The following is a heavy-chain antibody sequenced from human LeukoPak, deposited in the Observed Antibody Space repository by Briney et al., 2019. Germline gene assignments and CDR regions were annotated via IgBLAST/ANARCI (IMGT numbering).Heavy chain of an antibody. J-gene: IGHJ6*03. D-gene: IGHD6-19*01. Sequence: SETLSLTCTVSGGSISSSSYYWGWIRQPPGKGLEWIGSIYYSGSTYYNPSLKSRVTISVDTSKNQFSLKLSSVTAADTAVYYCARSEGSGWPYYYYYYMDVWGKGTTVTISS. CDR3: ARSEGSGWPYYYYYYMDV. V-gene: IGHV4-39*07. CDR1: GGSISSSSYY. CDR2: IYYSGST.